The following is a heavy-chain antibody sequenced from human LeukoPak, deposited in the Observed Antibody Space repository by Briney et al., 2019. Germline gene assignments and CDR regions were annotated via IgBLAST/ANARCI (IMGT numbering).Heavy chain of an antibody. Sequence: SETLSLTCTVSGGSISSSSYYWGWIRQPPGKGLEWIGSIYYSGSTYYNPSFKSRVTISVDTSKNQFSLKLSSVTAADTAVYYCARDPGIAVAGGAFDIWGQGTMVTVSS. V-gene: IGHV4-39*07. D-gene: IGHD6-19*01. CDR2: IYYSGST. CDR1: GGSISSSSYY. CDR3: ARDPGIAVAGGAFDI. J-gene: IGHJ3*02.